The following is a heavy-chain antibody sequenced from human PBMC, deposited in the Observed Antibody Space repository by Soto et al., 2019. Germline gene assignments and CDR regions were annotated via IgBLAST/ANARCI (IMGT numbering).Heavy chain of an antibody. CDR3: XXXXXXXXXXLFDY. CDR2: ISYDGNNK. CDR1: GFTFNTQG. V-gene: IGHV3-30*03. J-gene: IGHJ4*02. Sequence: QVQLVESGGGVVQPGRSLRLSCVASGFTFNTQGMHWVRQAPGKGLEWVAVISYDGNNKYYADSVKGRFTISRDNSKXXXXXXXXXXXXXXXXXXXXXXXXXXXXXXLFDYWGRGTLVTVSS.